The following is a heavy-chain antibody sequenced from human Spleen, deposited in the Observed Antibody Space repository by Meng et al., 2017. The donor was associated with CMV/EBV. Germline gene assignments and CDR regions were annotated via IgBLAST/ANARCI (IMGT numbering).Heavy chain of an antibody. CDR3: ARAAYYYDSSGYPRFSSFDY. CDR1: TNYY. D-gene: IGHD3-22*01. Sequence: TNYYIYWVRQAPGQGLEWMGWINPNSGGTKYAQKFQGRVTMTRDTSITTAHMELSRVRSDDTAVYYCARAAYYYDSSGYPRFSSFDYWGQGTLVTVSS. V-gene: IGHV1-2*02. J-gene: IGHJ4*02. CDR2: INPNSGGT.